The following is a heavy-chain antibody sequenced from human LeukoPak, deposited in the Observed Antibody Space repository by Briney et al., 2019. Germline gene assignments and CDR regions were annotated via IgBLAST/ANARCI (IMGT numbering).Heavy chain of an antibody. D-gene: IGHD1-26*01. J-gene: IGHJ4*02. CDR3: ARGLLVGNTGYYFDY. CDR1: GGSISGYY. V-gene: IGHV4-59*01. Sequence: SETLSLTCTVSGGSISGYYWTWIRQPPGKGLEWIGYIYYSGSTNYHPSLKSRVTLSVDTSKKQFSLKLSSVTAADTAVYYCARGLLVGNTGYYFDYWGQGTLVAVSS. CDR2: IYYSGST.